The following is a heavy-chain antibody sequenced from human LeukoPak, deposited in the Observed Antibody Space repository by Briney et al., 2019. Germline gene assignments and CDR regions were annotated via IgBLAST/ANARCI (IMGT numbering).Heavy chain of an antibody. V-gene: IGHV3-64*01. CDR2: ISSNGGST. Sequence: GGSLRLSCAASGFTFSSYGMHWVRQAPGKGLEYVSAISSNGGSTYYANSVKGRFTISRDNSKNTLYLQMGSLRAEDMAVYYCAREGRVGTYYDILTGYYNSDSPTYYMDVWGKGTTVTVSS. CDR1: GFTFSSYG. J-gene: IGHJ6*03. D-gene: IGHD3-9*01. CDR3: AREGRVGTYYDILTGYYNSDSPTYYMDV.